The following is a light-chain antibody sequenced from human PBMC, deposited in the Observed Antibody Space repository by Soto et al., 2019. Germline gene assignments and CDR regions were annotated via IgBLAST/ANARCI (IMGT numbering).Light chain of an antibody. J-gene: IGKJ2*01. V-gene: IGKV3-20*01. Sequence: EIVLTQSPGTLSLSPGERATLSCRASQSVSSSYLACYQQKPGQAPRLLIYGASSRTTGIPDRFSGSGSGTTFTLTISRLEPDDFAVYYWQQYGSSPNTFGQGTKLEIK. CDR1: QSVSSSY. CDR3: QQYGSSPNT. CDR2: GAS.